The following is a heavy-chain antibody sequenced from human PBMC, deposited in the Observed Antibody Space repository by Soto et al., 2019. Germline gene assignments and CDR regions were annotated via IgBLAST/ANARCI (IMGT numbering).Heavy chain of an antibody. CDR1: GSTFSNDW. Sequence: GGSLRLSCSVSGSTFSNDWMHWVRQAPGKGLVWVSHINSDGSSTNYADFVKGRFTIARDNAKNTVYLQMNSLRAEDTAVYYCARDRSYGLDVWGQGTTVTVSS. CDR2: INSDGSST. CDR3: ARDRSYGLDV. V-gene: IGHV3-74*01. J-gene: IGHJ6*02.